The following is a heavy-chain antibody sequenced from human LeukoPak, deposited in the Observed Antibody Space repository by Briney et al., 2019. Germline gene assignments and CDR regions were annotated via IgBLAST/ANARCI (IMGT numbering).Heavy chain of an antibody. CDR3: ARVNRGYSSGWYRWFDP. J-gene: IGHJ5*02. V-gene: IGHV4-34*01. D-gene: IGHD6-19*01. Sequence: SETLSLTCAVYGGSFSGYYWSWIRQPPGKGLEWIGEINHSGGTNYNPSLKSRVTISVDTSKSQFSLKLSSVTAADTAVYYCARVNRGYSSGWYRWFDPWGQGTLVTVSS. CDR2: INHSGGT. CDR1: GGSFSGYY.